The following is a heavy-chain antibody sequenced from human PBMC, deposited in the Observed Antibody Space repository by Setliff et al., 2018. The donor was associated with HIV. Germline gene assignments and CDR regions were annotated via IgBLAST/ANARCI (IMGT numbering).Heavy chain of an antibody. CDR1: GESFNTYC. D-gene: IGHD3-10*01. CDR3: ARGRAPKPHYYGSGSYKY. V-gene: IGHV4-34*01. J-gene: IGHJ4*02. CDR2: IYYSGST. Sequence: ASETLSLTCAVYGESFNTYCWSWIRQPPGKGLEWIGYIYYSGSTNYNPSLKSRVTISVDTSKNQFSLKLSSVTAADTAVYYCARGRAPKPHYYGSGSYKYWGQGTLVTVSS.